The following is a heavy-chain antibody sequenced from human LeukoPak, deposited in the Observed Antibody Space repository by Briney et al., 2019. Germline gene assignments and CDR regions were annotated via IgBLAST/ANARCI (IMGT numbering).Heavy chain of an antibody. J-gene: IGHJ4*02. D-gene: IGHD3-22*01. Sequence: GASVKVSCKASGGTFSSYAISWVRQAPGQGLEWMGGIIPIFGTANYAQKFQGRVTITADESTSTAYMELSSLRSEDTAVYYCARDRGASTIVVVLDYWGQGTLVTVSS. CDR3: ARDRGASTIVVVLDY. CDR1: GGTFSSYA. CDR2: IIPIFGTA. V-gene: IGHV1-69*01.